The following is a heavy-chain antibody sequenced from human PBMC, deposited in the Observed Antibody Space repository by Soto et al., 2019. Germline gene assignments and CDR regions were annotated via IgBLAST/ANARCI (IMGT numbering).Heavy chain of an antibody. CDR3: ARGGGYSGYDPLDY. Sequence: QVQLVESGGGVVQSGTSLRLSCAASGFTFNTYVMHWVRQAPGKGLEWLAFVSSAGGSKYYADSVTGRFTISRDNSQNTLHQQMNSLGPEDTAVYYCARGGGYSGYDPLDYWGQGTLVTVSS. D-gene: IGHD5-12*01. J-gene: IGHJ4*02. CDR1: GFTFNTYV. CDR2: VSSAGGSK. V-gene: IGHV3-30-3*01.